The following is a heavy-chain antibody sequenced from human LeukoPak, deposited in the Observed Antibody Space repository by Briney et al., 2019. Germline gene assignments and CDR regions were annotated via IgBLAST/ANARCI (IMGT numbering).Heavy chain of an antibody. CDR2: ISAYNGNT. Sequence: ASVKVSCKASGYTFTSYGISWVRQAPGQGLEWMGWISAYNGNTNYAQKLQGRVTMTTDTSTSTAYMELRSLRSDDTAVYYCARLVGYGSGSYYSSRIRNYFDYWGQGTLVTGAS. CDR3: ARLVGYGSGSYYSSRIRNYFDY. CDR1: GYTFTSYG. D-gene: IGHD3-10*01. V-gene: IGHV1-18*01. J-gene: IGHJ4*02.